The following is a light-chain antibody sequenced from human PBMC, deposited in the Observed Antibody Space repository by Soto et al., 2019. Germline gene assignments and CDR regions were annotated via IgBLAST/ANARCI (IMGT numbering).Light chain of an antibody. CDR1: SSDVGGYNY. CDR2: EVS. V-gene: IGLV2-14*01. Sequence: QSALTQPASVSGSPVQSITISCTGTSSDVGGYNYVSWYQQHPGKAPKLIIYEVSNRPSGVSNRFSGSKSGNTASLTTSGLQAEDEADYYCNSYTRKSTGVFGTGTKLTVL. CDR3: NSYTRKSTGV. J-gene: IGLJ1*01.